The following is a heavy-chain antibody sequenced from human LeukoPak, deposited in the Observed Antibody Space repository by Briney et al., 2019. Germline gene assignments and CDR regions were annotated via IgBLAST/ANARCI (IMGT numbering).Heavy chain of an antibody. CDR1: GFTVSSSD. CDR2: IYSGGST. D-gene: IGHD6-19*01. CDR3: ARDPNWGAVAGTVFDY. J-gene: IGHJ4*02. Sequence: GGSLRLSCAASGFTVSSSDMSWVRQAPGKGLEWVSVIYSGGSTFYADSLKGRFTISRDNSKNTVYLQMNSLRAEDTAVYYCARDPNWGAVAGTVFDYWGQGTLVTVSS. V-gene: IGHV3-53*01.